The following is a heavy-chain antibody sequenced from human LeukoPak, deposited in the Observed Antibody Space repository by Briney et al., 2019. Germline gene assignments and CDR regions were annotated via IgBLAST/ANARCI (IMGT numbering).Heavy chain of an antibody. Sequence: GGSLRLSCAASGFTFSGYGMHWVRQAPGKGLEWVAVIAYDGGDKKYADSVKGRFAISRDSSRNTVYLQMDSLRADDTAIYYCAKDFTAVAAAYYFDYWGQGTLVTVSS. CDR3: AKDFTAVAAAYYFDY. V-gene: IGHV3-30*18. D-gene: IGHD2-15*01. J-gene: IGHJ4*02. CDR2: IAYDGGDK. CDR1: GFTFSGYG.